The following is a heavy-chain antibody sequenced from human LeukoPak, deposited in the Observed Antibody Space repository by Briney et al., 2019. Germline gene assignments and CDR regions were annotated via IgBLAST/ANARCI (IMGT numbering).Heavy chain of an antibody. V-gene: IGHV3-23*01. D-gene: IGHD3-10*01. J-gene: IGHJ5*02. CDR2: ISGSGGTT. CDR3: AKLSTFGDLSRVRFDP. CDR1: GFTFRTYA. Sequence: GGSLRLSCAVSGFTFRTYAMSWVRRAPGKGLEWVSAISGSGGTTYYADSVKGRFTISRDNSKNTLYLQMNSLRAEDTAVYYCAKLSTFGDLSRVRFDPWGQGTLATVSS.